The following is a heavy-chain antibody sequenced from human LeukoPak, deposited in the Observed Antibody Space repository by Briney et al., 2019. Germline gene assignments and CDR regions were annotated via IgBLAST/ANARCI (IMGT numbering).Heavy chain of an antibody. CDR2: IYSGGST. CDR3: ARLSITRKAFDY. D-gene: IGHD3-10*01. Sequence: PGGSLRLSSADAVFTLSSNYMSWVRQAPGKGLEWVSVIYSGGSTYYADSVKGRFTISRHNSKNTLYLQMNSLRAEDTAVYYCARLSITRKAFDYWGQGTLVSVSS. J-gene: IGHJ4*02. CDR1: VFTLSSNY. V-gene: IGHV3-53*04.